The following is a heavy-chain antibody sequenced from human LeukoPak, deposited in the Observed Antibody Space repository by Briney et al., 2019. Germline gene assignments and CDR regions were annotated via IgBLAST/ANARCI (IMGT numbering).Heavy chain of an antibody. D-gene: IGHD5-12*01. CDR3: ATDAGYGGSDYGY. CDR2: FDTEGGET. Sequence: GASVKVSCKVSGDTLTELSMHWVRQAPGKGLEWMGGFDTEGGETIYAQKLQSRVTMTEDTSTDTAYMELRRLRYEDTAVYYCATDAGYGGSDYGYWGQGGLVIVSS. V-gene: IGHV1-24*01. J-gene: IGHJ4*02. CDR1: GDTLTELS.